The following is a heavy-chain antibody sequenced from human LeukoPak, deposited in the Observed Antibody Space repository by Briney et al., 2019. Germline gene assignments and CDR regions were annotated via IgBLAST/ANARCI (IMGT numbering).Heavy chain of an antibody. CDR3: TRSRGGYFDY. V-gene: IGHV3-49*04. Sequence: GGSLRLSCTASGFTFGDYAMSWVRQAPGKGLERVGFIRSKAYGGTTEYAASVKGRFTISRDDSKSIACLQMNSLKTEDAAVYYCTRSRGGYFDYWGQGTLVTVSS. J-gene: IGHJ4*02. CDR1: GFTFGDYA. CDR2: IRSKAYGGTT. D-gene: IGHD2-15*01.